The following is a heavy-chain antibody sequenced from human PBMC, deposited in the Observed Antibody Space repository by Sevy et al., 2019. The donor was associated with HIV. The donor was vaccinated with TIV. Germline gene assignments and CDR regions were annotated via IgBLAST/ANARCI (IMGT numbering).Heavy chain of an antibody. CDR1: GFSVSINY. CDR2: IYSGGDT. V-gene: IGHV3-53*01. CDR3: GRGAGYSTGWAPRYYFDY. J-gene: IGHJ4*02. D-gene: IGHD6-19*01. Sequence: GGSLRLSCAASGFSVSINYMSWVRQAPGKGLEFVPVIYSGGDTYYADSAKGRFTISRDNSKNTLYLQMNSLGAEDTAVYYCGRGAGYSTGWAPRYYFDYGGQGTLVTVSS.